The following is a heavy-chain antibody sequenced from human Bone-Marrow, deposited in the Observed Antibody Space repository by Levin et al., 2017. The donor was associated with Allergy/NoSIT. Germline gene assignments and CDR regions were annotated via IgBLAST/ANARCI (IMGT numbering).Heavy chain of an antibody. V-gene: IGHV3-21*01. D-gene: IGHD3-10*01. Sequence: PGGSLRLSCAASGFTFSSYSMNWVRQAPGKGLEWVSPISSSSSYIYYADSVKGRFTISRDNAKNSLYLQMNSLRAEDTAVYYCARARGGLWIGEAPNDYWGQGTLVTVAS. CDR2: ISSSSSYI. CDR3: ARARGGLWIGEAPNDY. CDR1: GFTFSSYS. J-gene: IGHJ4*02.